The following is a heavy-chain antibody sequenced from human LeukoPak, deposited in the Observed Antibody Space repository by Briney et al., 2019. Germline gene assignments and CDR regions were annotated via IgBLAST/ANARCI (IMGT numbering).Heavy chain of an antibody. Sequence: PGGSLRLSCAASGFTFSSYEMNWFRQAPGKGLEWVSYISSSGSTIYYADSVKGRFTISRDNAKNSLYLQMNSLRSEDTAVYYCAADLGGYDWVFDHWGQGTLVTVSS. D-gene: IGHD5-12*01. V-gene: IGHV3-48*03. J-gene: IGHJ4*02. CDR3: AADLGGYDWVFDH. CDR1: GFTFSSYE. CDR2: ISSSGSTI.